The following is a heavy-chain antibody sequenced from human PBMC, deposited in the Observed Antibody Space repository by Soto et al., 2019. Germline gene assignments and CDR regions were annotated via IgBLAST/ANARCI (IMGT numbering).Heavy chain of an antibody. V-gene: IGHV3-23*01. J-gene: IGHJ4*02. CDR2: ISGSGVST. Sequence: PGGSLRLSCSASGFTIDNYAMSWVRQAPGKGLEWVSGISGSGVSTYYADSVKGRFTISRDNSKNTLFLQMNSLRAEDTAVYYCAKDPVQTTVTVFDHWGQGTLVTVSS. D-gene: IGHD4-17*01. CDR1: GFTIDNYA. CDR3: AKDPVQTTVTVFDH.